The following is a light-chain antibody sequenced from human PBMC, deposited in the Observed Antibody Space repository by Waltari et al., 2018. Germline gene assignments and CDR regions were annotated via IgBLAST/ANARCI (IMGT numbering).Light chain of an antibody. CDR3: SAYISSSTLEL. V-gene: IGLV2-14*03. J-gene: IGLJ2*01. CDR1: SSAVGGYNY. Sequence: QSALTQPASVSGSPGQSITISCTGTSSAVGGYNYASWYQQHPGKAPKLMIFDVNNRPSGVSNRFSGSKSGNTASLTISGLQAEDEADYYCSAYISSSTLELFGGGTRLTVL. CDR2: DVN.